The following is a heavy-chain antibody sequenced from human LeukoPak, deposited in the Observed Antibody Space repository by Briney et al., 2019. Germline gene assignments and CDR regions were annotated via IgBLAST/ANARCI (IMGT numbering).Heavy chain of an antibody. V-gene: IGHV3-20*01. D-gene: IGHD3-10*01. J-gene: IGHJ4*02. Sequence: PGGSLRLSCAASGFTFDDYGMSWVRQAPGKGLEWVSGINWNGGSTGYADSVKGRFTISRDNAKNSLYLQMNSLRAEDTALYHCARHKYSGFGEFYDYWGQGTLVTVSS. CDR1: GFTFDDYG. CDR3: ARHKYSGFGEFYDY. CDR2: INWNGGST.